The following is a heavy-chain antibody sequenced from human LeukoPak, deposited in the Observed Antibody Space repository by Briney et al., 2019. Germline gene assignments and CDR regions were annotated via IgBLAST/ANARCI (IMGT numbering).Heavy chain of an antibody. D-gene: IGHD3-22*01. J-gene: IGHJ4*02. CDR2: ISYDGRNK. CDR1: GFTFSSYA. V-gene: IGHV3-30*04. Sequence: PGGSLRLSCAASGFTFSSYAMHWVRQAPGKGLEWVAVISYDGRNKYYADSVKGRLTISRDNSKNTLYLQMNSLRAEDTAVYYCARAERYYDSSGYYRYWGQGTLVTVSS. CDR3: ARAERYYDSSGYYRY.